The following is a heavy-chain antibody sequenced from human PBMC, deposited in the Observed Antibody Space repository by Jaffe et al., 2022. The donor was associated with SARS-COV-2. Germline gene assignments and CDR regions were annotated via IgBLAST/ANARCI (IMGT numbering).Heavy chain of an antibody. CDR2: INPNSGGT. V-gene: IGHV1-2*05. J-gene: IGHJ4*02. D-gene: IGHD3-22*01. CDR1: GYTFTGYY. CDR3: ARGPHYYDSSGYYDY. Sequence: QVQLVQSGAEVKKPGASVKVSCKASGYTFTGYYMHWVRQAPGQGLEWMGRINPNSGGTNYAQKFQGRVTMTRDTSISTAYMELSRLRSDDTVVYYCARGPHYYDSSGYYDYWGQGTLVTVSS.